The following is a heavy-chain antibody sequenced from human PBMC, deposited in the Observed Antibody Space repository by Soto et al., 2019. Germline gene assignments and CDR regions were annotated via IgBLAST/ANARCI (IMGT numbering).Heavy chain of an antibody. D-gene: IGHD6-13*01. V-gene: IGHV3-33*01. J-gene: IGHJ4*02. CDR2: IWYDGSNK. Sequence: QVQLVESGGGVVQPGRSLRLSCAASGFTFSSYGMHWVRQAPGKGLEWVAVIWYDGSNKYYADSVKGRFTISRDNSKNTLYLQMNSLRAEVTAVYYCARDMDQLVTYYFDYWGQGTLVTVSS. CDR1: GFTFSSYG. CDR3: ARDMDQLVTYYFDY.